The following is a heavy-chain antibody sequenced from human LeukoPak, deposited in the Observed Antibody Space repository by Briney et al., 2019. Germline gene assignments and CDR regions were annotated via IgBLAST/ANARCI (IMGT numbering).Heavy chain of an antibody. Sequence: PGGSLRLSCVASGFTVDTYWMSWVRQAPGKGLDWVAHIKEDGTRKYYVDSVRGRFTISRDNAKNSVYLQMNSLRVEDTAVYYCARVNNSSWHNWGQGTLVTVSA. J-gene: IGHJ4*02. D-gene: IGHD6-13*01. CDR3: ARVNNSSWHN. V-gene: IGHV3-7*01. CDR2: IKEDGTRK. CDR1: GFTVDTYW.